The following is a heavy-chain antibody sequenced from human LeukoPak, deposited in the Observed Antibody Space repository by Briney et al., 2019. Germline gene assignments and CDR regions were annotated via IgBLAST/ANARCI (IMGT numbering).Heavy chain of an antibody. J-gene: IGHJ4*02. D-gene: IGHD5-12*01. V-gene: IGHV3-74*03. CDR3: AREGRVTGYDFDY. Sequence: GGSLRLSCEASGFTFSSYWMHWVRQVPGEGLVWVSRINSGGGSTTYADSVKGRFTISRDNAKNTLNLQMNSLRVEDTAVYYCAREGRVTGYDFDYWGQGTLVTVSS. CDR1: GFTFSSYW. CDR2: INSGGGST.